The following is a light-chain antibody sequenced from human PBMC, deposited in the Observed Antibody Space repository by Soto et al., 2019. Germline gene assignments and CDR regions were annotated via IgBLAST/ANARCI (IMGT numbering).Light chain of an antibody. CDR1: QSFSTS. J-gene: IGKJ1*01. Sequence: EIVMTQSPATLSVSPGERATLSCRASQSFSTSLAWYQQKPGQAPRLLIYGASTRATGIPARFSGSGSGTEFTLTISSLQSEDFAVYYGQQYNNWPSTFGQGTKVEIK. V-gene: IGKV3-15*01. CDR3: QQYNNWPST. CDR2: GAS.